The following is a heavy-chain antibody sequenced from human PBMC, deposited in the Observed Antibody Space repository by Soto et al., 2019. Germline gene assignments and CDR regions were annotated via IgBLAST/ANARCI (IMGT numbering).Heavy chain of an antibody. CDR3: ARGRDSGHDWWYWFDP. CDR1: GGSISSGGYY. V-gene: IGHV4-31*03. D-gene: IGHD5-12*01. CDR2: IYYSGST. Sequence: QVQLQESGPGLVKPSQTLSLTCTVSGGSISSGGYYWSWIRQHPGKGLEWIGYIYYSGSTYYNPSLKSRVTISVDTSKNQFSLKLSSVTAADTAVYYCARGRDSGHDWWYWFDPWGQGTLVTVSS. J-gene: IGHJ5*02.